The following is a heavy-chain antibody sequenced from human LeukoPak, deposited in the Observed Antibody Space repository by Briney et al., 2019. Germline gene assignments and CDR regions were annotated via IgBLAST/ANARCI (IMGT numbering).Heavy chain of an antibody. D-gene: IGHD6-19*01. CDR3: ARALYLGSGWDTPFDY. V-gene: IGHV3-9*01. Sequence: PGGSLRLSCAASGFTFDDYAMHWVRQAPGKGLEWVSGISWNSGSIGYADSVKGRFTISRDNAKNSLYLQMNSLRAEDTALYYCARALYLGSGWDTPFDYWGQGTLVTVSS. CDR2: ISWNSGSI. J-gene: IGHJ4*02. CDR1: GFTFDDYA.